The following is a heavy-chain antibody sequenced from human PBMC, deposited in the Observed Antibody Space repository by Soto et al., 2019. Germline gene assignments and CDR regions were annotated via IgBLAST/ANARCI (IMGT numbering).Heavy chain of an antibody. Sequence: SETLSLTCTVSGGSIRSYYWTWIRQPPGKGLEWVGYIYESGSTNYNPSLKSRVTMSVDTSKNQFSLKLSSVTAADTAVYYCARQVSRSESYPYFDNWGQGALVTVSS. J-gene: IGHJ4*02. CDR1: GGSIRSYY. CDR2: IYESGST. CDR3: ARQVSRSESYPYFDN. V-gene: IGHV4-59*08. D-gene: IGHD3-10*01.